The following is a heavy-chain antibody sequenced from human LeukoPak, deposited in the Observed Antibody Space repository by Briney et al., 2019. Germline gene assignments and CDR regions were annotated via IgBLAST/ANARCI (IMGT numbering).Heavy chain of an antibody. D-gene: IGHD3-22*01. CDR2: IKSKTDGGTT. Sequence: PGGSLRLSRAASGFTFSNAWMSWVRQAPGKGLEWVGRIKSKTDGGTTDYAAPVKGRFTISRDDSKNTLYLQMNSLKTEDTAVYYCTTIYDSSGYCVYWGQGTLVTVSS. CDR1: GFTFSNAW. J-gene: IGHJ4*02. CDR3: TTIYDSSGYCVY. V-gene: IGHV3-15*01.